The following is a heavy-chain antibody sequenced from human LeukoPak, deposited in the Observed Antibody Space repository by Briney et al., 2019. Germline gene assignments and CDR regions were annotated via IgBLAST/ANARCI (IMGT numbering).Heavy chain of an antibody. CDR2: IRSKTYGGTI. CDR3: TRDQTPYY. V-gene: IGHV3-49*04. J-gene: IGHJ4*02. Sequence: GSLRLSCTASGFTFGDYAMNWVRQAPGKGLEWVGFIRSKTYGGTIEYAASMKGRFTISRDDSKGIAYLQMNSLKTEDTAVYYCTRDQTPYYWGQGTLVTVSS. CDR1: GFTFGDYA.